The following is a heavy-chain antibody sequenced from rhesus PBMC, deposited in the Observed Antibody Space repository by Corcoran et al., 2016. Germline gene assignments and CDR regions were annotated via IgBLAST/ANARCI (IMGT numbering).Heavy chain of an antibody. CDR2: FYGGSRAT. Sequence: QVQLQESGPGLVKPSETLSLTCAVSGYSISSGYGWGWIRQPPGKGLEWIGQFYGGSRATYYTPSLKSRVTVSKDTSKNQFSLKLGSVTAADTAVYYCARAYCTGSGCYARFDVWGPGVLVTVSS. CDR1: GYSISSGYG. CDR3: ARAYCTGSGCYARFDV. J-gene: IGHJ5-1*01. D-gene: IGHD2-21*01. V-gene: IGHV4-127*01.